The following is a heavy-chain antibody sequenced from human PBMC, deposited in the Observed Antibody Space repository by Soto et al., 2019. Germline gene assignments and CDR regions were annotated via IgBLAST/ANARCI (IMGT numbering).Heavy chain of an antibody. CDR2: INSDGSST. Sequence: GGSLRLSRAASGFTFSSYWMHWVRQAPGKGLVWVSRINSDGSSTSYADSVKGRFTISRDNAKNTLYLQMNSLRAEDTAVYYCARVLGDGYTGGWRFDPWGQGTLVTVSS. D-gene: IGHD5-12*01. CDR1: GFTFSSYW. J-gene: IGHJ5*02. CDR3: ARVLGDGYTGGWRFDP. V-gene: IGHV3-74*01.